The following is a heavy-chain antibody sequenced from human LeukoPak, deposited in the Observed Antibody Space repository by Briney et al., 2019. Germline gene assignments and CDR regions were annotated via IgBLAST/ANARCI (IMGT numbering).Heavy chain of an antibody. Sequence: GSLRLSCAASGFTFSSYAMSWVRQPPGTGLEWIAEINNSGTTNYNPSLKGRVTISIDTSKNQFSLKLSSVTAADTAVYYCASSRGYTSGLWYYYMDVWGKGTTVTVSS. D-gene: IGHD6-25*01. CDR3: ASSRGYTSGLWYYYMDV. J-gene: IGHJ6*03. V-gene: IGHV4-34*01. CDR2: INNSGTT. CDR1: GFTFSSYA.